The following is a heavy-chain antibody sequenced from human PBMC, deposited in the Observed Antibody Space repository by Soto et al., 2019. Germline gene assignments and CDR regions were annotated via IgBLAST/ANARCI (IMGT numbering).Heavy chain of an antibody. CDR3: AKGRGGSGSLTPRVAF. D-gene: IGHD3-10*01. CDR1: GFTFNNYA. CDR2: MSGGGDTT. V-gene: IGHV3-23*01. J-gene: IGHJ1*01. Sequence: EVQLLESGGGLVQPGGSLRLSCAAYGFTFNNYAMTWVRQAPGQGLEWVSAMSGGGDTTSYADSVKGRFTVSRDGSKKTLYLQMSSLRAEDTALYYCAKGRGGSGSLTPRVAFWGQGTLVTVSS.